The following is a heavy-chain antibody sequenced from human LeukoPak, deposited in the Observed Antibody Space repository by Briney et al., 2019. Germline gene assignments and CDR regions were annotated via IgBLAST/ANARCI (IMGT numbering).Heavy chain of an antibody. Sequence: GGSLRLSCAASGFTFSSYSINWVRQAPGKGLEWVSSISISSSYMYYADSVKGRFTISRDNAKNSLFLQMDSLRPEDMAVYYCVRSPRSADFWGQGTLVTVSS. J-gene: IGHJ4*02. CDR3: VRSPRSADF. CDR1: GFTFSSYS. V-gene: IGHV3-21*01. CDR2: ISISSSYM.